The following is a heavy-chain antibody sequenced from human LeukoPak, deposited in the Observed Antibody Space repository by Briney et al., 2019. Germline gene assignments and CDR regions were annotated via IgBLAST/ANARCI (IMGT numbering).Heavy chain of an antibody. V-gene: IGHV1-18*01. CDR3: ARDGHCSGGSCYSEYFQH. CDR1: GYTFTSYG. D-gene: IGHD2-15*01. CDR2: ISAYNGNT. Sequence: ASVKVSCKASGYTFTSYGISWVRQAPGQGLEWMGWISAYNGNTNYAQKLQGRVTMTTDTSTSTAYMELWSLRSDDTAVYYCARDGHCSGGSCYSEYFQHWGQGTLVTVSS. J-gene: IGHJ1*01.